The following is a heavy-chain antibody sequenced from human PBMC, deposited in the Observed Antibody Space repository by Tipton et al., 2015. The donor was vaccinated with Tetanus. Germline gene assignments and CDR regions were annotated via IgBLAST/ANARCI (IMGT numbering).Heavy chain of an antibody. CDR1: GGSFSDNF. Sequence: TLSLTCAVHGGSFSDNFWSWIRQSPGRLAWIGESNHAGSTNYNPSLKSRVTISVDTSKKQFSLRLDSVTAADTAVYYCAAAVVRWFDPWGQGTLVTVSS. CDR2: SNHAGST. CDR3: AAAVVRWFDP. V-gene: IGHV4-34*06. J-gene: IGHJ5*02. D-gene: IGHD6-13*01.